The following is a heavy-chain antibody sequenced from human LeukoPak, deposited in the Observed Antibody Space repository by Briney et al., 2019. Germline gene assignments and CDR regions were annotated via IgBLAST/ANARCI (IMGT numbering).Heavy chain of an antibody. J-gene: IGHJ4*02. Sequence: PRGSLRLSCAASLFTVSSNYMSCVRQAPGKGLEWVSVIYSGGNTYYADSVKCRFTISTDNSKNTPYLHMNSLRAEDTAVYYCAGGRDGYNSGYWGPGTPVTVSS. CDR1: LFTVSSNY. CDR3: AGGRDGYNSGY. CDR2: IYSGGNT. V-gene: IGHV3-66*02. D-gene: IGHD5-24*01.